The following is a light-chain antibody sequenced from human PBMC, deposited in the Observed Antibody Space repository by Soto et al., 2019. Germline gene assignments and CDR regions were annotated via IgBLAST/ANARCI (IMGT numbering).Light chain of an antibody. CDR2: AAS. V-gene: IGKV3-20*01. J-gene: IGKJ1*01. Sequence: GLSLSLGTLSLYPGERATLSCRASQSVGSDYLAWYQQKPGQAPRLLVFAASGRPGGIPDRFSGSGSGTDFTLTISRLEPEDFALYYCQQYGSSLWTFGQRSMAEIK. CDR3: QQYGSSLWT. CDR1: QSVGSDY.